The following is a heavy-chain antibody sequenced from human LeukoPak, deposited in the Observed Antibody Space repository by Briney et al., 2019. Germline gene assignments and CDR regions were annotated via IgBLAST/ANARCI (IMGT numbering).Heavy chain of an antibody. CDR3: ARSKDILTGYCFDY. V-gene: IGHV4-34*01. D-gene: IGHD3-9*01. J-gene: IGHJ4*02. CDR1: GGSFSGYY. Sequence: SETLSLTCAVYGGSFSGYYWSWIRQPPGKGLERIGEINHSGSTNYNPSLKSRVTISVDTSKNQFSLKLSSVTAADTAVYYCARSKDILTGYCFDYWGQGTLVTVSS. CDR2: INHSGST.